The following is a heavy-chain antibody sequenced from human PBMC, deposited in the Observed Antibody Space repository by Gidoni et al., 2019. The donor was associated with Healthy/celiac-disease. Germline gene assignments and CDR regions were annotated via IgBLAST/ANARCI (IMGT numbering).Heavy chain of an antibody. Sequence: QVQLVQSGDEVKKPGASVKVSCKAAGYTFTSYAMNWVRQAPGQRLEGRGGTNAGNGKTKYSQNFQSRYTITRDKSASTAYMELSSLRSEDTAVYYCARAIRRDGYNWGYWGQGTLVTVSS. CDR3: ARAIRRDGYNWGY. CDR2: TNAGNGKT. CDR1: GYTFTSYA. J-gene: IGHJ4*02. D-gene: IGHD5-12*01. V-gene: IGHV1-3*01.